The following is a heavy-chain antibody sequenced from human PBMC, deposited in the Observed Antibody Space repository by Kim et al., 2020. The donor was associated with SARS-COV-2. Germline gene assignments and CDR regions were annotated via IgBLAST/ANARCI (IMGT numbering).Heavy chain of an antibody. CDR1: GFTVSSNY. Sequence: GGSLRLSCAASGFTVSSNYMSWVRQAPGKGLEWVSVIYSGGSTYYADSVKGRFTISRDNSKNTLYLQMNSLRAEDTAVYYCARGKDNDYSFDYWGQGTLVTVSS. V-gene: IGHV3-53*01. CDR3: ARGKDNDYSFDY. J-gene: IGHJ4*02. CDR2: IYSGGST. D-gene: IGHD4-4*01.